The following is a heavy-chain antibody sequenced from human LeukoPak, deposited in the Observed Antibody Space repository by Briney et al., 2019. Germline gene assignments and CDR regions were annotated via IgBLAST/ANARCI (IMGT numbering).Heavy chain of an antibody. CDR2: IYYSGST. V-gene: IGHV4-39*01. D-gene: IGHD4-17*01. Sequence: PSETLSLTCTVSGGSISGSSYYWGWIRQPPGKGLEWIGSIYYSGSTYYNPSLESRVTISVDTSKNQFSLKLSSVTAADTAVYYCARHETAKDYGDYYFDYWGQGTLVTVSS. CDR3: ARHETAKDYGDYYFDY. J-gene: IGHJ4*02. CDR1: GGSISGSSYY.